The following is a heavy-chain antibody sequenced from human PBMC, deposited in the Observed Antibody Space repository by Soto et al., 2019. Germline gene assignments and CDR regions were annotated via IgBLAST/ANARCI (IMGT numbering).Heavy chain of an antibody. CDR2: IKSKPDGGTT. Sequence: GGSLRLSCIASGFTFSNAWINWVRQAPGKGLEWVGRIKSKPDGGTTDYASPVKGRFTISIDDSNNTVYLQMNSLKTEDTALYYCVTGQYCDYWGQGTLVTVSS. V-gene: IGHV3-15*01. J-gene: IGHJ4*02. CDR3: VTGQYCDY. CDR1: GFTFSNAW.